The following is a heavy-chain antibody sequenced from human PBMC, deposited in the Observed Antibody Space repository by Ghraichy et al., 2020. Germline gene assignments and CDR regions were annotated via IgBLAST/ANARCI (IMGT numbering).Heavy chain of an antibody. CDR3: AIGCIAARSDYFDY. V-gene: IGHV4-39*01. J-gene: IGHJ4*02. Sequence: SETLSLTCTVSGGSISSSSYYWGWTRQPPGKGLEWIGSIYYSGSTYYNPSLKSRVTISVDTSKNQFSLKLSSVTAADTAVYYCAIGCIAARSDYFDYWGQGTLVTVSS. D-gene: IGHD6-6*01. CDR1: GGSISSSSYY. CDR2: IYYSGST.